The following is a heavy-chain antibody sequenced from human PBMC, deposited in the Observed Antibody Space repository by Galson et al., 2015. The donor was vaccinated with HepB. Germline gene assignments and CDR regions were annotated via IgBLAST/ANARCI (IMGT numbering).Heavy chain of an antibody. D-gene: IGHD1-1*01. V-gene: IGHV3-11*01. CDR3: AREFLGQLNRLGPNWVDP. CDR1: GFTFSDHY. Sequence: SLRLSCAASGFTFSDHYMAWIRQAPGKGLEWISYISTSGSTTYYADSVKGRFTISRDNAKKLLYLQLHSLRAEDTAVYYCAREFLGQLNRLGPNWVDPWGQGTLVTVSS. CDR2: ISTSGSTT. J-gene: IGHJ5*02.